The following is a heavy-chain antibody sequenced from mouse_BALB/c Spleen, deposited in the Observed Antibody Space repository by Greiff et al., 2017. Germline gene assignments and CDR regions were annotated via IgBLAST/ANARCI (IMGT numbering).Heavy chain of an antibody. Sequence: EVKLMESGPGLVKPSQSLSLTCSVTGYSITSGYYWNWIRQFPGNKLEWMGYISYDGSNNYNPSLKNRISITRDTSKNQFFLKLNSVTTEDTATYYCAREGDHDYFDYWGQGTTLTVSS. CDR2: ISYDGSN. J-gene: IGHJ2*01. CDR3: AREGDHDYFDY. V-gene: IGHV3-6*02. D-gene: IGHD2-13*01. CDR1: GYSITSGYY.